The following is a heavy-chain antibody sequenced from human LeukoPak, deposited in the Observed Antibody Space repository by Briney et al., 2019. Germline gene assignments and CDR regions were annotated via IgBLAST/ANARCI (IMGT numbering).Heavy chain of an antibody. Sequence: PGGSLRLSCAASGFTFSSYWMHWVRQAPGKGLVWVSRINSDGSSTSYADSVKGRFTISRDNAKNTLYLQMNSLRAEDTAVYYCARGPEWLLYRYLDYWGQGTLVTVSS. CDR2: INSDGSST. J-gene: IGHJ4*02. CDR3: ARGPEWLLYRYLDY. CDR1: GFTFSSYW. D-gene: IGHD3-3*01. V-gene: IGHV3-74*01.